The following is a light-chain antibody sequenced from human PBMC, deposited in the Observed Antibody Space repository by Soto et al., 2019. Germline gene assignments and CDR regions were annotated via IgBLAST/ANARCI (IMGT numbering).Light chain of an antibody. CDR2: GAS. J-gene: IGKJ5*01. Sequence: EIVLTQSPGTRSFSPGERATLSCRTSQSVSSSYLAWYQQKPGQAPRLLISGASSRATGIPDRFSASGSGTDFTLTISRLEPEDFAVYYCQQYGSSPLITFGQGTRLEIK. CDR3: QQYGSSPLIT. CDR1: QSVSSSY. V-gene: IGKV3-20*01.